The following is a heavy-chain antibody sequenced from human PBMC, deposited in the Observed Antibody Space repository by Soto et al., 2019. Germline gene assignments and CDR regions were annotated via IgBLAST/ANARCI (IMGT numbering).Heavy chain of an antibody. CDR3: AKEGLDPRGMVRGVITTFDY. CDR1: GFTFSSYA. CDR2: ISGSGGST. Sequence: PGGSLRLSCAASGFTFSSYAMSWVRQAPGKGLEWVSAISGSGGSTYYADSVKGRFTISRDNSKNTLYLQMNSLRAEDTAVYYCAKEGLDPRGMVRGVITTFDYWGQGTLVTV. J-gene: IGHJ4*02. V-gene: IGHV3-23*01. D-gene: IGHD3-10*01.